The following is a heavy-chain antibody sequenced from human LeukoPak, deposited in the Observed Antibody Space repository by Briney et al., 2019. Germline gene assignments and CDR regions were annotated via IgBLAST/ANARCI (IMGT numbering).Heavy chain of an antibody. D-gene: IGHD3-10*01. CDR1: GFTSSSYS. CDR3: ARDRWVRGERRFDP. V-gene: IGHV3-21*01. Sequence: GGSLRPSCAASGFTSSSYSMNWVRQAPGKGLEWVSSISSSSSYIYYADSVKGRFAISRDNAKNSLYLQMNSLRAEDMAVYYCARDRWVRGERRFDPWGQGTLVTVSS. J-gene: IGHJ5*02. CDR2: ISSSSSYI.